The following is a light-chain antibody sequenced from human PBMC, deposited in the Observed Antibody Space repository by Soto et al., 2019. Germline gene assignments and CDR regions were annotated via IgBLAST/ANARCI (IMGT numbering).Light chain of an antibody. V-gene: IGKV3-11*01. J-gene: IGKJ1*01. CDR3: QQRSNWLTWT. Sequence: EIVLTQSPATLSLSPGERATLSCRASQSVSSYLARYQQKPGQAPRLLIYDASTRATGFPARFSGSGSGTGFTLTISSVQSEDIALYYSQQRSNWLTWTFGQGTKVDI. CDR1: QSVSSY. CDR2: DAS.